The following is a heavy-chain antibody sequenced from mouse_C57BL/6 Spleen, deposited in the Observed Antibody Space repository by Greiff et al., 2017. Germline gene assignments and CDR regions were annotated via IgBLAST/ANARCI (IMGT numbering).Heavy chain of an antibody. CDR3: ARGSYYSNSPYYAMDY. CDR1: GYTFTSYW. V-gene: IGHV1-72*01. Sequence: QVQLQQPGAELVKPGASVQLSCKASGYTFTSYWMHWVKQRPGRGLEWIGRIDPNSGGTKYNEKFKSKATLTVDKPSSTAYMQLSSLTSEDSAVYYCARGSYYSNSPYYAMDYWGQGTSVTVSS. CDR2: IDPNSGGT. J-gene: IGHJ4*01. D-gene: IGHD2-5*01.